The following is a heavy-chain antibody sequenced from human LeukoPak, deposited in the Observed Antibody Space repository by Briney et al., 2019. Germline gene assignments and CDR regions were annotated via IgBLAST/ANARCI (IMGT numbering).Heavy chain of an antibody. D-gene: IGHD3-16*01. CDR3: AKGGTLRTFDY. CDR2: IYYSGST. Sequence: PSETLSLTCTVSGGSISSSNFYWGWIRQPPGKGLEWIGSIYYSGSTYYKSSLKSRVTILVDTSKNQFSLKMSSVTAADTAVYYCAKGGTLRTFDYWGQGTQVTVSS. J-gene: IGHJ4*02. V-gene: IGHV4-39*07. CDR1: GGSISSSNFY.